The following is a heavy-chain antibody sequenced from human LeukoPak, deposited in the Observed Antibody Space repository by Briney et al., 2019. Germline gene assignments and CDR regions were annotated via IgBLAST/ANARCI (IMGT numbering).Heavy chain of an antibody. D-gene: IGHD4-17*01. CDR1: GFSLSTSGMC. J-gene: IGHJ4*02. CDR2: IDWDDDK. CDR3: ARMTGGYGDYSFDY. V-gene: IGHV2-70*20. Sequence: SGPALVKPTQTLTLTCTFSGFSLSTSGMCVSWVRQPPGKALEWLALIDWDDDKYYSTSLKTRLTISKDTSKNQVVLTMTNMDPVDTATYYCARMTGGYGDYSFDYWGQGTLVTVSP.